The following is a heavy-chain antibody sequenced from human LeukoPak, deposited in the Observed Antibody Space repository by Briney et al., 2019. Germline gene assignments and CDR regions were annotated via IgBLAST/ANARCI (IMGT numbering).Heavy chain of an antibody. V-gene: IGHV3-48*03. CDR2: ISSSGSTL. J-gene: IGHJ4*02. CDR3: ARDQAGSGNY. D-gene: IGHD3-10*01. Sequence: AGGSLRLSCAASGFTFSSYEMNWVRQAPGKGLEWVSYISSSGSTLYYADSVKGRFTISRDNAKNSLYLQMNSLRAEDTAVYYCARDQAGSGNYWGQGTLVTVSS. CDR1: GFTFSSYE.